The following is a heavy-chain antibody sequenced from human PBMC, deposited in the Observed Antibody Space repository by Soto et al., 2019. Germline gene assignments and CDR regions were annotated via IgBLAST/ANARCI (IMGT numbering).Heavy chain of an antibody. CDR1: VFTFSSYW. CDR2: INSDGSST. CDR3: TRRGYPAEFDY. V-gene: IGHV3-74*01. Sequence: TGGSLRLSCAASVFTFSSYWMHWVRQAPGKGLVWVSRINSDGSSTTYADSVKGRFTISRDNAMNTLYLQMNSLRAEDTAVYYCTRRGYPAEFDYWGQGTLVTVSS. D-gene: IGHD3-16*02. J-gene: IGHJ4*02.